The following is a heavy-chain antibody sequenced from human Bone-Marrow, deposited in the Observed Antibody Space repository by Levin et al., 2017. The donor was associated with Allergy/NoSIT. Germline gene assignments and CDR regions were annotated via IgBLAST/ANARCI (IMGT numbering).Heavy chain of an antibody. D-gene: IGHD1-14*01. CDR2: IRTRGEGGTT. V-gene: IGHV3-15*01. CDR3: TTGYTNAGHDHS. Sequence: ETLSLTCAASGFTSSNAWMNWVRQAPGKGLEWVGLIRTRGEGGTTDYAAPVNGRFTISRDDSKNTLYLQIHSLKIEDTAVYYCTTGYTNAGHDHSWGQGTLVTVSA. J-gene: IGHJ4*02. CDR1: GFTSSNAW.